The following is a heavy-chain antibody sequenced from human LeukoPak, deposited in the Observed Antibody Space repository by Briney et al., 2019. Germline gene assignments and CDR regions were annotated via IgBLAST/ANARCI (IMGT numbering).Heavy chain of an antibody. CDR1: GGSISSGSYY. Sequence: SETLSLTCTVSGGSISSGSYYWSWIRQPAGKGLEWIGRIYTSGSTNYNPSLKSRVTISVDTSKNQFSLKLSSVTAADTAVYYCARETHQGRYYYDSSGYFDYWGQGTLVTISS. V-gene: IGHV4-61*02. CDR3: ARETHQGRYYYDSSGYFDY. J-gene: IGHJ4*02. D-gene: IGHD3-22*01. CDR2: IYTSGST.